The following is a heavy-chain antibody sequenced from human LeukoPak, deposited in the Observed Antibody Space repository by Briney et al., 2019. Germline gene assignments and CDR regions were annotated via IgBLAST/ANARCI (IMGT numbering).Heavy chain of an antibody. J-gene: IGHJ5*02. D-gene: IGHD4-11*01. CDR3: ARRLGARLRFDP. CDR1: GGSISSSRYF. V-gene: IGHV4-61*05. CDR2: IYYSGST. Sequence: SETLSLTCTVSGGSISSSRYFWGWIRQPPGKGLEWIGYIYYSGSTNYNPSLKSRVTISVDTSKNQFSLKLSSVTAADTAVYYCARRLGARLRFDPWGQGTLVTVSS.